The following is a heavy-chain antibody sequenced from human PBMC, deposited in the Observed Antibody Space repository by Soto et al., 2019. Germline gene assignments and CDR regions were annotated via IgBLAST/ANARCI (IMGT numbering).Heavy chain of an antibody. CDR2: IYHSGST. CDR3: ARRTYYYDSGGYYYAFDI. CDR1: GGSISSGGYS. Sequence: QLQLQESGSGLVKPSQTLSLTCAVSGGSISSGGYSWSWIRQPPGKGLEWIGYIYHSGSTYYNPSRKSRVTISVDRSKHQFSLKLSSVTAADTAVYYCARRTYYYDSGGYYYAFDIWGQGTMVTVSS. D-gene: IGHD3-22*01. V-gene: IGHV4-30-2*01. J-gene: IGHJ3*02.